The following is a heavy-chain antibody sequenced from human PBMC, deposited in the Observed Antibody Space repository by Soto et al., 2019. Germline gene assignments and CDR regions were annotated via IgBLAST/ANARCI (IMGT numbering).Heavy chain of an antibody. D-gene: IGHD2-15*01. CDR3: ARSGGNTWFDP. V-gene: IGHV1-69*02. J-gene: IGHJ5*02. Sequence: SVKVSCKASGGTFSNHIITWVRQAPGQGPEWMGRIIPMFGIANYAQKFQGRVTITADESTSTAYMELSSLRSEDTAVYYCARSGGNTWFDPWGQGTLVTVSS. CDR2: IIPMFGIA. CDR1: GGTFSNHI.